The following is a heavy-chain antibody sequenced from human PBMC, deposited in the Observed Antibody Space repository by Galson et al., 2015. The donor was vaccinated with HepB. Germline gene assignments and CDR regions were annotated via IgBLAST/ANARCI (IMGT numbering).Heavy chain of an antibody. Sequence: ETLSLTCTVSRGSISSSTYYWGWIRQPPGKGLEWIGSIYYSGSTYYNPSLKSRVTISVDTSKNHFSLKLSSVTAADTAVYYCARRGSWGRWFDPWGQGTLVTVSS. J-gene: IGHJ5*02. CDR1: RGSISSSTYY. V-gene: IGHV4-39*07. D-gene: IGHD1-26*01. CDR2: IYYSGST. CDR3: ARRGSWGRWFDP.